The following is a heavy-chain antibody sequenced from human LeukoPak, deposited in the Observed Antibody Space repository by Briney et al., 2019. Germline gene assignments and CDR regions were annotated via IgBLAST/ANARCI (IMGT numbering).Heavy chain of an antibody. Sequence: GGSLRLSCAASGFTFSTYGMNWVRQAPGKGLEWVSFISSSSGDFYYADSMKGRFTISRDNAKNSLYLQMNTLTDEDTAVYYCARVLLGWTENTCDYWGQGTLVTVSS. D-gene: IGHD6-19*01. J-gene: IGHJ4*02. CDR1: GFTFSTYG. V-gene: IGHV3-48*02. CDR3: ARVLLGWTENTCDY. CDR2: ISSSSGDF.